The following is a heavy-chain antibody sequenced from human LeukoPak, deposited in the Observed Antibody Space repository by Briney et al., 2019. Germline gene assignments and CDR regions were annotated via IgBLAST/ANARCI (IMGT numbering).Heavy chain of an antibody. Sequence: SVKVSCKASGGTFSSYAISWVRQAPGQGLERMGGIIPIFGTANYAQKFQGRVTITTDESTSTAYMELSSLRSEDTAVYYCASHYYGSGSYSPFDYWGQGTLVTVSS. CDR2: IIPIFGTA. D-gene: IGHD3-10*01. J-gene: IGHJ4*02. CDR3: ASHYYGSGSYSPFDY. CDR1: GGTFSSYA. V-gene: IGHV1-69*05.